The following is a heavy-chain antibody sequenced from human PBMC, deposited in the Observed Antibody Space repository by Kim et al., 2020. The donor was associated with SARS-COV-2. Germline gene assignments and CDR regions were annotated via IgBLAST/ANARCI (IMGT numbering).Heavy chain of an antibody. V-gene: IGHV3-23*01. CDR3: TTRLADHFGH. CDR1: GTTLGSPT. Sequence: GGSLRLSCVVSGTTLGSPTINWVRQAPGRGLLWVSTIDADGTKHYTDSVKGRFTISRDSSKTTVFLDMNNLRGEDTALYYCTTRLADHFGHWGQGTLVTVSS. CDR2: IDADGTK. J-gene: IGHJ4*02. D-gene: IGHD6-19*01.